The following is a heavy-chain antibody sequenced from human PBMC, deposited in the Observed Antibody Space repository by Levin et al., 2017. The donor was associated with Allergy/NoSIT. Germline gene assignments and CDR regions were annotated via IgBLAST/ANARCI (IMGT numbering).Heavy chain of an antibody. CDR3: ARPGPMVRGVQLEN. J-gene: IGHJ4*02. CDR2: INLGDSDT. CDR1: GYSFTSSW. Sequence: KVSCKGSGYSFTSSWIGWVRQMPGKGLEWMGIINLGDSDTRYSPSFQGQVTISADKSISTAYLQWSSLKASDTAMYYCARPGPMVRGVQLENWGQGTLVTVSS. V-gene: IGHV5-51*01. D-gene: IGHD3-10*01.